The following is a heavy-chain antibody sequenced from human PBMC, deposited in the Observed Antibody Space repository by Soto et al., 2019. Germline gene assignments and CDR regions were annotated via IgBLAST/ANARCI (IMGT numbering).Heavy chain of an antibody. Sequence: EVQLVESGGGLVQPGGSLRLSCAASGFIFSSYWMSWVRQAPGKGLEWVASINQDGSEMYSVASVKGRFTISRDDAKNTQFLQMHSLRAEDAAVDYCSRGNGYCSSTSCQPFDFWGQGALVTVSS. CDR2: INQDGSEM. J-gene: IGHJ4*02. D-gene: IGHD2-2*01. CDR3: SRGNGYCSSTSCQPFDF. V-gene: IGHV3-7*01. CDR1: GFIFSSYW.